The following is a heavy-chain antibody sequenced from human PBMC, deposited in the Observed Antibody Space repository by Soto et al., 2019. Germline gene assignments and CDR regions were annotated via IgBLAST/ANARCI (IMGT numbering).Heavy chain of an antibody. Sequence: GGSLRLSCAASGFTFSSYSMNWVRQAPGKGLEWVSYISSSSSTIYYADSVKGRFTISRDNAKNSLYLQMNSLKAEDTAVYYWARDTKVSSGWSSYYYYYMDVWGKGTTVTVSS. CDR3: ARDTKVSSGWSSYYYYYMDV. D-gene: IGHD6-19*01. CDR1: GFTFSSYS. CDR2: ISSSSSTI. V-gene: IGHV3-48*01. J-gene: IGHJ6*03.